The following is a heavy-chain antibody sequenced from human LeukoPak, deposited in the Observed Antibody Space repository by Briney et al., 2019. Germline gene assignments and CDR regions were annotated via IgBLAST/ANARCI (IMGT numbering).Heavy chain of an antibody. D-gene: IGHD3-22*01. CDR1: GFTFISYD. Sequence: GGSLRLSCAASGFTFISYDMNWVRQAPGRGLEWVSYITSSGGTTYYTDSVKGRFTISRDNARNSLYLQMNSLRAEDTGVYYCARAPSEIGGYYPEYFRHWGQGTLVTVSS. CDR3: ARAPSEIGGYYPEYFRH. CDR2: ITSSGGTT. V-gene: IGHV3-48*03. J-gene: IGHJ1*01.